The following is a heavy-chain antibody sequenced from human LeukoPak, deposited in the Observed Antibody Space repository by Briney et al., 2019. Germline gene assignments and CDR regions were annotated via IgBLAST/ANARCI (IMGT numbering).Heavy chain of an antibody. CDR2: VWSDGNNK. J-gene: IGHJ4*02. Sequence: QPGGSLRLSCAASGFTFSSYAMSWVRQAPGKGLEWVAIVWSDGNNKYYADSVKGRFTISRDNSKSTLFLQMSSLRAEDTAVYYCAREVGAMFEYWGQGSLVTVSS. V-gene: IGHV3-33*08. CDR3: AREVGAMFEY. CDR1: GFTFSSYA. D-gene: IGHD1-26*01.